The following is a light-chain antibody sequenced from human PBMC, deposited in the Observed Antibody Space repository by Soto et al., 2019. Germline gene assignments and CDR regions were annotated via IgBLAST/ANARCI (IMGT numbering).Light chain of an antibody. V-gene: IGKV1D-8*01. Sequence: VIWMTQSPSFLSAIRGDRVTISCRMSQDLGQYLAWYRQKPGKAPELLIYDTSRLQTGAPSRFSGSGSGTYFNLTISSLQSEDFATYYCQQYYTGPLYTFGHGTKLEI. CDR3: QQYYTGPLYT. CDR2: DTS. CDR1: QDLGQY. J-gene: IGKJ2*01.